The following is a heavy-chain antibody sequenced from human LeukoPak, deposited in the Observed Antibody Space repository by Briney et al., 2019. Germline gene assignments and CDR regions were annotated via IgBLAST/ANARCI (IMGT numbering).Heavy chain of an antibody. D-gene: IGHD1-26*01. V-gene: IGHV1-46*01. J-gene: IGHJ3*02. CDR3: ARVNPELPEIGNAFDI. CDR2: INPSGGST. CDR1: GYTFTSYY. Sequence: GASVKVSCKASGYTFTSYYMHWVRQAPGQGLEWMGIINPSGGSTSYAQKFQGRVTMTRDMSTSTVYMELSSLRSEDTAVYYCARVNPELPEIGNAFDIWGQGTMVTVSS.